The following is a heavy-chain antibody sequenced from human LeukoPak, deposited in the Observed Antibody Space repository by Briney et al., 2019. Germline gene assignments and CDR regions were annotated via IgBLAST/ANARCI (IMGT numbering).Heavy chain of an antibody. CDR1: GFTFSGYG. CDR3: AKDRVPDSGYDIDY. J-gene: IGHJ4*02. D-gene: IGHD5-12*01. CDR2: IYGGGGVI. V-gene: IGHV3-23*03. Sequence: AGGSLRLSCVAPGFTFSGYGMYWVRQAPRKGLEWGAGIYGGGGVIKYADSVKGRFTISRDNSENILYLQMDSLRVEDTAIYYCAKDRVPDSGYDIDYWGQGTLVTVSS.